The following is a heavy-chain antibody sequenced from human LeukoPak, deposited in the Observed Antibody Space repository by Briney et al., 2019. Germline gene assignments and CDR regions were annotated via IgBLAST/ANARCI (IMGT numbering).Heavy chain of an antibody. CDR1: GGSVSSGSYY. J-gene: IGHJ5*02. Sequence: KSSETLSLTCTVSGGSVSSGSYYWSWIRQPPGKGLEWIGYIYYSGSTNYNPSLKSRVTISVDTSKNQFSLKLSSVTAADTAVYYCARESGIVGAYSGNWFDPWGQGTLVTVSS. D-gene: IGHD1-26*01. V-gene: IGHV4-61*01. CDR3: ARESGIVGAYSGNWFDP. CDR2: IYYSGST.